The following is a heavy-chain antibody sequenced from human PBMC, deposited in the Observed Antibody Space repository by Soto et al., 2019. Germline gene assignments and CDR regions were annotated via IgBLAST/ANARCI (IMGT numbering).Heavy chain of an antibody. CDR1: GFTFSSYG. D-gene: IGHD3-10*01. V-gene: IGHV3-30*03. CDR2: ISYDGSNK. CDR3: ARARGFDY. Sequence: QVQLVESGGGVVQPGRSLRLSCAASGFTFSSYGMNWVRQAPGKGLEWVAVISYDGSNKYYADSVKGRFTISRDSSKNMLYLQMNSLRGEDTAVYYCARARGFDYWGQGTLVTVSS. J-gene: IGHJ4*02.